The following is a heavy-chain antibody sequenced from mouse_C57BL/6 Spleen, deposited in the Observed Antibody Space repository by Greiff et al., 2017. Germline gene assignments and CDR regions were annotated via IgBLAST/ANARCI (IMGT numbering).Heavy chain of an antibody. Sequence: QVQLQQPGTELVKPGASVKLSCKASGYTFTSYWMHWVKQRPGQGLEWIGNINPSNGGTNYNEKFKSKATLTVDKSSSTAYMQLSSLTSEGSAVYYGARSGYYGSSFAYWGQGTLVTVSA. CDR2: INPSNGGT. D-gene: IGHD1-1*01. V-gene: IGHV1-53*01. CDR3: ARSGYYGSSFAY. J-gene: IGHJ3*01. CDR1: GYTFTSYW.